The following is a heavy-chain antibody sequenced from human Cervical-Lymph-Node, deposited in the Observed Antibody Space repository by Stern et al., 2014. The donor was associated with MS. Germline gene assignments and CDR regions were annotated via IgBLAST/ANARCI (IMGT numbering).Heavy chain of an antibody. CDR1: GFNFSSYA. D-gene: IGHD3-10*01. J-gene: IGHJ6*02. CDR2: ISYDGNKA. CDR3: ARDLLWFGEFDWGAMDV. Sequence: VQLVESGGGVVQPGRSLRLSCAATGFNFSSYAMQWVRQAPGKGLEWVAVISYDGNKAYYADYVKGRFTISRDNSKKTLFLQMNSLRPEDTADYYCARDLLWFGEFDWGAMDVWGHGTPVTVSS. V-gene: IGHV3-30-3*01.